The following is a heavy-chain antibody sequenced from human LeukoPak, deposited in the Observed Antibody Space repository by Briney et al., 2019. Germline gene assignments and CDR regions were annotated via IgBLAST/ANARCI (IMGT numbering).Heavy chain of an antibody. CDR3: ARDSPVVVVTAIKYNWFDP. CDR2: IIPILGIA. V-gene: IGHV1-69*04. J-gene: IGHJ5*02. CDR1: GGTFSSYA. D-gene: IGHD2-21*02. Sequence: ASVKVSCKASGGTFSSYAISWVRQAPGQGLEWMGRIIPILGIANYAQKFQGRVTITADKSTSTAYMELSSLRSEDTAVYYCARDSPVVVVTAIKYNWFDPWGQGTLVTVSS.